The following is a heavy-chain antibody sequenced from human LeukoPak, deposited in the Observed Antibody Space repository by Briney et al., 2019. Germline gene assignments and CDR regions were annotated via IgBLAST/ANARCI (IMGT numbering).Heavy chain of an antibody. J-gene: IGHJ4*02. CDR1: GFNFSTYA. D-gene: IGHD3-10*01. Sequence: GGSLRLSCAASGFNFSTYAMHWVRQAPGKGLEYVSTISSNGGTTYYANSVKGRFTISRDNSKNTLYLQMGSLRAEDMAVYYCAKDKSMVRELDYWGQGNLVTVSS. V-gene: IGHV3-64*01. CDR2: ISSNGGTT. CDR3: AKDKSMVRELDY.